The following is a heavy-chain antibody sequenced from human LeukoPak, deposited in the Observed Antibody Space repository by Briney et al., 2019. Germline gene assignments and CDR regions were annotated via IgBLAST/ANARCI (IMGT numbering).Heavy chain of an antibody. V-gene: IGHV1-18*01. CDR3: ARETAVAGGAGRVDP. CDR1: GYTFTSYG. CDR2: ISAYNGNT. J-gene: IGHJ5*02. Sequence: RASVKVSCKASGYTFTSYGISWVRQAPGQGLEWMGWISAYNGNTNYAQKLQGRVTMTTDTSTSTAYMELRSLRSDDTAVYYCARETAVAGGAGRVDPWGQGTLVTVS. D-gene: IGHD6-19*01.